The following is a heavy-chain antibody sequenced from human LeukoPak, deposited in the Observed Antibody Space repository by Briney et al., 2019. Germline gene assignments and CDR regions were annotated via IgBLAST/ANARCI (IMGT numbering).Heavy chain of an antibody. CDR1: GVSITSSY. CDR3: ARRGYSYGHYDY. CDR2: IYYSGST. D-gene: IGHD5-18*01. Sequence: PSETLSLTCTVSGVSITSSYWSWVRQPPGKGLEWIGYIYYSGSTYYNPSLKSRVTISVDTSKNQFSLKLSSVTAADTAVYYCARRGYSYGHYDYWGQGTLVTVSS. J-gene: IGHJ4*02. V-gene: IGHV4-59*06.